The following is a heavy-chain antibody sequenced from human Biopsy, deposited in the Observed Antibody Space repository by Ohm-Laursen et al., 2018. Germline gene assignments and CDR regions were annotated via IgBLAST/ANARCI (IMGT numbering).Heavy chain of an antibody. J-gene: IGHJ6*01. D-gene: IGHD2/OR15-2a*01. Sequence: TLSLTCTVSGGSISSDYWSWIRQTPGKGLEWIGYIYYSGSTNYNPSLKSRVTISVDTSKNQFSLRLNSATAADTAVHYCARATNSTGWPYYYFYGMDVWGQGTTVTVSS. CDR3: ARATNSTGWPYYYFYGMDV. V-gene: IGHV4-59*01. CDR2: IYYSGST. CDR1: GGSISSDY.